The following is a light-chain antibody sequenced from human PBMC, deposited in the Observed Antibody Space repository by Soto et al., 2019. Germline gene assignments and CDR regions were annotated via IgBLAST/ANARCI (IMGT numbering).Light chain of an antibody. CDR2: GAS. V-gene: IGKV3-15*01. Sequence: EIVLTQSPGTLSLSPGERGTLSCRASQNLGTLYLAWFQQKSGQAPRLLIYGASTRATGIPARFSGSGSGTEFTLTISSLQSEDFGLYYCHQYNNFWTFGQGTKVDI. CDR3: HQYNNFWT. J-gene: IGKJ1*01. CDR1: QNLGTLY.